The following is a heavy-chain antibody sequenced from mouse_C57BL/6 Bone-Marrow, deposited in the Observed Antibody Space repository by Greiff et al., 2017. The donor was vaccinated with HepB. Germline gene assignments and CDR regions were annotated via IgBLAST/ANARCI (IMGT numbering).Heavy chain of an antibody. CDR1: GYTFTSYG. Sequence: VMLVESGAELARPGASVKLSCKASGYTFTSYGISWVKQSTGQGLEWIGEIYPRSGNTYYNEKFKGKATLTADKSSSTAYMELRSLTSEDSAVYFCADSKSYWYFDVWGTGTTVTVSS. J-gene: IGHJ1*03. CDR2: IYPRSGNT. D-gene: IGHD2-5*01. CDR3: ADSKSYWYFDV. V-gene: IGHV1-81*01.